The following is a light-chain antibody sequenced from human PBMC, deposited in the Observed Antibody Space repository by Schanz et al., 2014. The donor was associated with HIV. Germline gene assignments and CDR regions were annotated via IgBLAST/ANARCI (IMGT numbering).Light chain of an antibody. J-gene: IGKJ2*01. CDR3: MQGTHWPQT. Sequence: DIVMTQTPLFSPVTLGQPASISCRSSQSLVYSDGNIYLSWFHQRPGQPPRLLISKISNRFSGVPDRFSGSGAGTDFTLKICRVEAEDVGVYYCMQGTHWPQTFGPGTKLEIK. CDR1: QSLVYSDGNIY. V-gene: IGKV2-24*01. CDR2: KIS.